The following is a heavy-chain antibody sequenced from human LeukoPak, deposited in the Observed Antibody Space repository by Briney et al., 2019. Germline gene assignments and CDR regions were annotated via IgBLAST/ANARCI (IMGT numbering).Heavy chain of an antibody. CDR2: IYSGDST. D-gene: IGHD6-13*01. V-gene: IGHV3-53*04. CDR1: GFTVSSNY. J-gene: IGHJ4*02. CDR3: AGRYNSSWTSLDH. Sequence: GGSLRLSCAASGFTVSSNYMSWVRQAPGKGLEWVSVIYSGDSTYYADSVKGRFTISRHNSKNTLYLQMNSLRAEDTAVYYCAGRYNSSWTSLDHWGQGTLVTASS.